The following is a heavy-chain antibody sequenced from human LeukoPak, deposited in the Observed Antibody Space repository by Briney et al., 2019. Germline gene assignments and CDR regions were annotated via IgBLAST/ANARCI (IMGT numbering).Heavy chain of an antibody. D-gene: IGHD3-9*01. CDR2: INHSGST. CDR3: ASSYPDDILTGHY. CDR1: GGSFSGYY. V-gene: IGHV4-34*01. J-gene: IGHJ4*02. Sequence: SETLSLTCAVYGGSFSGYYWSWIRQPPGKGLEWIGEINHSGSTNYNPSLKSRVTISVDTSKNQFSLKLSSVTAADTAVYYGASSYPDDILTGHYWGQGTLVTVSS.